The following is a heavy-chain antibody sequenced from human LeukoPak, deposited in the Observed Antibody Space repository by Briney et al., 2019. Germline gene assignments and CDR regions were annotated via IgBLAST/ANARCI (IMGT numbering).Heavy chain of an antibody. CDR1: GDSISSSSYY. Sequence: KPSETLSLTCIASGDSISSSSYYWGWIRQPPGKGLEWIGSISYRGSTYYNPALTSRVTIFVDTSKNHFSLTLTLVTAADPAAYYCARLDDVGGPSELSDCWGRETLVSVSS. CDR3: ARLDDVGGPSELSDC. CDR2: ISYRGST. D-gene: IGHD1-26*01. V-gene: IGHV4-39*02. J-gene: IGHJ2*01.